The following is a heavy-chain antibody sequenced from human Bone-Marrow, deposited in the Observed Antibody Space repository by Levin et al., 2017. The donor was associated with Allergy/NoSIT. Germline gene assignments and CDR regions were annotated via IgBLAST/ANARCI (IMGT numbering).Heavy chain of an antibody. Sequence: RSGGSLRLSCAASGFTFSRFAMSWVRQAPGKGLEWLSLITDNGDISYYGASVKGRFSISRDNSRNTLFLQMNSLRAEDTAIYYCAKDVYDYIWGSHRNDGFDVWGQGTLVSVSS. J-gene: IGHJ3*01. D-gene: IGHD3-16*02. CDR1: GFTFSRFA. V-gene: IGHV3-23*01. CDR2: ITDNGDIS. CDR3: AKDVYDYIWGSHRNDGFDV.